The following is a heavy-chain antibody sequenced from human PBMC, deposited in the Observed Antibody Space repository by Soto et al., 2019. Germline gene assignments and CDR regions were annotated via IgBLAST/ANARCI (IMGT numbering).Heavy chain of an antibody. Sequence: PGGSLRLSCAASGFTFSSYAMSWVRQAPGKGLEWVSAISGSGGSTYYADSVKGRFTISRDNSKNTLYLQMNSLRAEDTAVYYCTNIVVVPAASYYYYMDVWGKGTTVTVSS. CDR1: GFTFSSYA. CDR3: TNIVVVPAASYYYYMDV. J-gene: IGHJ6*03. CDR2: ISGSGGST. D-gene: IGHD2-2*01. V-gene: IGHV3-23*01.